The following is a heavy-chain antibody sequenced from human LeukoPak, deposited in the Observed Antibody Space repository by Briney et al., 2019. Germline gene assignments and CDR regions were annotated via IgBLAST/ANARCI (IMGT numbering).Heavy chain of an antibody. CDR2: IYHSGST. Sequence: SETLSLTCSVSGGSVDNSDYYWSWLRQPPGKELEWIGHIYHSGSTIYSSSLKGRVTISLDMSKNQFSLRLTSGTAADTAVYYCARDQGGGSYRHAFDVWGQGKMVIVSS. CDR1: GGSVDNSDYY. V-gene: IGHV4-61*08. D-gene: IGHD1-26*01. CDR3: ARDQGGGSYRHAFDV. J-gene: IGHJ3*01.